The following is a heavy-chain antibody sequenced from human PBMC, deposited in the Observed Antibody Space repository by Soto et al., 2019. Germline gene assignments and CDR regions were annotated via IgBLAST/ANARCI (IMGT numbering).Heavy chain of an antibody. D-gene: IGHD3-16*02. V-gene: IGHV3-49*03. CDR2: IRSKAYGGTT. CDR3: TRDSDDYIWGSYRPGDY. Sequence: GGSLRLSCTASGFTFGDYAMSWFRQAPGKGLEWVGFIRSKAYGGTTEYAASVKGRFTISRDDSKSIAYLQMNSLKTEDTAVYYCTRDSDDYIWGSYRPGDYWGQGTLVTVSS. J-gene: IGHJ4*02. CDR1: GFTFGDYA.